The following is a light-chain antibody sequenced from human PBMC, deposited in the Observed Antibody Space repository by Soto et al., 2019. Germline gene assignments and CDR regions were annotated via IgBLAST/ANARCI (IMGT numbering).Light chain of an antibody. CDR1: SSDVGAYKY. CDR2: EVT. CDR3: TSYVGNDIWV. Sequence: QSALTQPPSASGSPGQSVTISCTGTSSDVGAYKYVSWYQQYPGKAPKLMIYEVTKRPSGVHDRFSASKSGNTASLTVSGLQAEDEADYYCTSYVGNDIWVFGGGTKVTVL. J-gene: IGLJ3*02. V-gene: IGLV2-8*01.